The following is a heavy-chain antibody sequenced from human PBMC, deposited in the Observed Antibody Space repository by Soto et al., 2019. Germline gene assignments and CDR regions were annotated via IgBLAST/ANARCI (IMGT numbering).Heavy chain of an antibody. CDR3: ARGGTQINY. CDR2: ISAYNGNT. V-gene: IGHV1-18*01. D-gene: IGHD3-16*01. J-gene: IGHJ4*02. Sequence: QVQLVQSGAEVKKPGASVKVSCKASGYTFTNFGISWVRQAPGQGLEWMGWISAYNGNTNNAQKFQGRVTMTTDTSTRTAHRVVRSLRFDDTAVYYGARGGTQINYWGQGTLVTVSS. CDR1: GYTFTNFG.